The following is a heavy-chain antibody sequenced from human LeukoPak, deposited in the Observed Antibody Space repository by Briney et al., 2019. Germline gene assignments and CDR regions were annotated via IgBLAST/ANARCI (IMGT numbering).Heavy chain of an antibody. V-gene: IGHV1-2*02. CDR1: GYTFTGNY. J-gene: IGHJ4*02. CDR2: INPNSGGS. Sequence: ASVKVSCKASGYTFTGNYTHWVRQAPGQGLEWMGWINPNSGGSNYAQNFQGRVTMTRDTSISTAYMELRRLRSDDTAVYYCARVNNYYDSSGYLYYFDYWGQGTLVTVSS. D-gene: IGHD3-22*01. CDR3: ARVNNYYDSSGYLYYFDY.